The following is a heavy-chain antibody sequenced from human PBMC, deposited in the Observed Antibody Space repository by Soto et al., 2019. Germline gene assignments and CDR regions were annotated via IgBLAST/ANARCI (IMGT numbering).Heavy chain of an antibody. CDR2: ISGGGDST. V-gene: IGHV3-23*01. Sequence: EVQLLESGGGLVQPGGSLRLSCAASGFTFSSYAMSWVRQAPGKGLEWVSIISGGGDSTYYADSVKGRFTISRDNSKNTLYLQMNSLRAEDTAVYYCAKRTTGWYFDLWGRGTLVTVSS. J-gene: IGHJ2*01. CDR3: AKRTTGWYFDL. CDR1: GFTFSSYA.